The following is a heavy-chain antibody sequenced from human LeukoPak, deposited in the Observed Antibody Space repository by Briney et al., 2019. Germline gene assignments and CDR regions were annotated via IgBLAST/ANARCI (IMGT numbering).Heavy chain of an antibody. CDR1: GASVTSYY. J-gene: IGHJ6*03. Sequence: KASETLSLTCSVSGASVTSYYWNWVRQRPGKGLEWIGYISYNERMDYGPTLKSRVTMSLDTSKNQFSLKLTSVTAADTGVYYCARVSSSNSSWYSYYYYMDVWGKGTTVTVSS. D-gene: IGHD6-13*01. V-gene: IGHV4-59*02. CDR2: ISYNERM. CDR3: ARVSSSNSSWYSYYYYMDV.